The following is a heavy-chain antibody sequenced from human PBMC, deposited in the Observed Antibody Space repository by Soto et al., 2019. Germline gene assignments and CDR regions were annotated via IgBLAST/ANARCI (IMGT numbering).Heavy chain of an antibody. CDR1: GGSISSSNW. Sequence: QVQLQESGPGLVKPSGTLSLTCAVSGGSISSSNWWSWVRQPPGKGLEWIGEIYHSGSTNYNPSRKSGVTIPVDTSKNQFSLKLSSVTAADTAVYYCARGFGSGSSLDYWGQGTLVTVSS. J-gene: IGHJ4*02. CDR2: IYHSGST. CDR3: ARGFGSGSSLDY. D-gene: IGHD3-10*01. V-gene: IGHV4-4*02.